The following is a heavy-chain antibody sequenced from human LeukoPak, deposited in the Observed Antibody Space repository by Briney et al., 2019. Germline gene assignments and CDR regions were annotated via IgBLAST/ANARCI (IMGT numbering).Heavy chain of an antibody. D-gene: IGHD1-26*01. Sequence: PGRSLRLSCAASGFTFSSYSMNWVRQAPGKGLEWVSSISSSSSYIYYADSVKGRFTISRDNAKNSLYLQMNSLRAEDTAVYYCASVGASDAFDIWGQGTMVTVSS. V-gene: IGHV3-21*01. CDR3: ASVGASDAFDI. J-gene: IGHJ3*02. CDR2: ISSSSSYI. CDR1: GFTFSSYS.